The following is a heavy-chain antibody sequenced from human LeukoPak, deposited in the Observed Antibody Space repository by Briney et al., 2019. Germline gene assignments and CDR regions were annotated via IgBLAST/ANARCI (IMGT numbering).Heavy chain of an antibody. V-gene: IGHV1-2*02. CDR3: ARDYSGYPELWGFDY. J-gene: IGHJ4*02. CDR2: INPNNGGT. D-gene: IGHD5-12*01. Sequence: ASVKVSCKSSGYTFVGYYMHWVRQAPGQGLDWMGWINPNNGGTKYAQKFQGRVTMTRDTSISTAYMELSRLRSDDTAVYYCARDYSGYPELWGFDYWGQGTLVTVSS. CDR1: GYTFVGYY.